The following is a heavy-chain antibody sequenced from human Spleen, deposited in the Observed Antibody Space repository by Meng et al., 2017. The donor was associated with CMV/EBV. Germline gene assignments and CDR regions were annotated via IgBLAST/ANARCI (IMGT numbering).Heavy chain of an antibody. CDR2: TYYNSKWYY. V-gene: IGHV6-1*01. D-gene: IGHD3-10*01. Sequence: SETLSLTCAISGDSVSSDSAAWNWLRQSPSRGLEWLGRTYYNSKWYYDDPVSVKSRISISPDTPKNQFSLQLNSVTPEDTAVYYCARDRGRGAQNVFDIWGQGTLVTVSS. J-gene: IGHJ3*02. CDR3: ARDRGRGAQNVFDI. CDR1: GDSVSSDSAA.